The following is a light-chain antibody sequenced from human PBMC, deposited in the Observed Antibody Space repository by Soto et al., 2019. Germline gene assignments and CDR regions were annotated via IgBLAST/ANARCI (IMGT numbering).Light chain of an antibody. V-gene: IGKV3-15*01. CDR1: QSVTSN. Sequence: EIVMTQSPATLSVSPGERATLSCRASQSVTSNLAWYQHKPGQAPRLLISGASTGATGIPARFSGSGSGTEFTLTINSLQSEDFAIYYCQQRSNWPSLTFGGGTKVEIK. J-gene: IGKJ4*01. CDR2: GAS. CDR3: QQRSNWPSLT.